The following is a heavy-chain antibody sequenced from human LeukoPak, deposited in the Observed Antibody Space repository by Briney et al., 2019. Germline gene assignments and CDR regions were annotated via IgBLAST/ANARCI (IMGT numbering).Heavy chain of an antibody. D-gene: IGHD3-22*01. V-gene: IGHV3-30-3*01. CDR2: ISYDGSNK. J-gene: IGHJ4*02. Sequence: GGSLRLSCAASGFTFSSYAMHWVRQAPGKGLEWVAVISYDGSNKYYADSVKGRFTISRDNSKNTLYLQMNSLRAEDTAVYYCARDQQAASGSPGYWGQGTLVTVSS. CDR3: ARDQQAASGSPGY. CDR1: GFTFSSYA.